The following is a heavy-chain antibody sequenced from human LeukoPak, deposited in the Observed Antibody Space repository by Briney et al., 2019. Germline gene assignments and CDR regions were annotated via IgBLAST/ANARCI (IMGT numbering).Heavy chain of an antibody. V-gene: IGHV1-46*01. CDR3: ARPYGSGRTPSLGFDP. Sequence: ASVKVSCKASGYTFTSYYMHWVRQAPGQGLEWMGIINPSGGSTSYAQKFQGRVTMTRDTSTSTVYMELSSLRSEDTAVYYCARPYGSGRTPSLGFDPWGQGTLVTVSS. CDR2: INPSGGST. CDR1: GYTFTSYY. J-gene: IGHJ5*02. D-gene: IGHD3-10*01.